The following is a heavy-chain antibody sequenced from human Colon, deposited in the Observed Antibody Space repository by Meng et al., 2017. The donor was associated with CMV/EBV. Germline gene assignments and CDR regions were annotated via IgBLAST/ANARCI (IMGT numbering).Heavy chain of an antibody. CDR2: IYYSGST. Sequence: SETLSLTCTVSGGSFSNYQWNWIRQSPGKGLEWIGYIYYSGSTNYNPSLKSRVTISVDTSKNQFSLKLSSVTAADTAVYYCARAHLIQWELFWFDPWGQGTLVTVSS. CDR1: GGSFSNYQ. V-gene: IGHV4-59*01. CDR3: ARAHLIQWELFWFDP. J-gene: IGHJ5*02. D-gene: IGHD1-26*01.